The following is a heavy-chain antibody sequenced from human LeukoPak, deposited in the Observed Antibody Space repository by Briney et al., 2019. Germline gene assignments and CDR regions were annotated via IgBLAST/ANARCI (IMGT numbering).Heavy chain of an antibody. D-gene: IGHD6-13*01. Sequence: GGSLRLSCAASGSIFSSYAMSWVRQAPGEGLEWVSAISGSGSSTYYADSVKGHFTISRDNSKNTLFLQMNSLRAEDTAVYYCAARHRYSSSWTFDYWGQGTLVTVSS. CDR3: AARHRYSSSWTFDY. CDR1: GSIFSSYA. J-gene: IGHJ4*02. V-gene: IGHV3-23*01. CDR2: ISGSGSST.